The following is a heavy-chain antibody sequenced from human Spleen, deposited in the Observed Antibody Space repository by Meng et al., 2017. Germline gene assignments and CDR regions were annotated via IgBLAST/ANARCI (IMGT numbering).Heavy chain of an antibody. Sequence: ASVKVSCKASGYNFIGGYYLYWVRQAPGKGLEWIGRINPSRGDTKYAHKFLGRVTMTSDKSISTAYMEMSGLTYDDTAVYYCAIKEGGWGQGTLVTVSS. CDR2: INPSRGDT. CDR1: GYNFIGGYY. J-gene: IGHJ4*02. CDR3: AIKEGG. V-gene: IGHV1-2*07. D-gene: IGHD3-16*01.